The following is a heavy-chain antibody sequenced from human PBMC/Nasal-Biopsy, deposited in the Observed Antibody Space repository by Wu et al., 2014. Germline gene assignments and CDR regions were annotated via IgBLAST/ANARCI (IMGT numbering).Heavy chain of an antibody. CDR3: ARTVIFGVVSGYDY. CDR2: IFYSGST. V-gene: IGHV4-59*01. J-gene: IGHJ4*02. CDR1: GDSMSGYY. Sequence: TLSLTCTVSGDSMSGYYWSWIRQPPGKGLEWIGYIFYSGSTNYNPSLKSRVTISIDTSKNQFSLKLRSVAAADTAVYYCARTVIFGVVSGYDYWGQGTLVTVSS. D-gene: IGHD3-3*01.